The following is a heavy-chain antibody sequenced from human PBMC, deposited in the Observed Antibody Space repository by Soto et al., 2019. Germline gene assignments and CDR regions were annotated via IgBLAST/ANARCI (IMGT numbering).Heavy chain of an antibody. J-gene: IGHJ4*02. CDR1: GFTFTSSA. CDR3: ARVSRFYYVLRRSARANLF. V-gene: IGHV1-58*01. CDR2: IVVGSGNT. Sequence: SVKVSCKASGFTFTSSAVQWVRQARGQRLEWIGWIVVGSGNTNYAQKFQGRVTITRDTSASTAYMELSSLRSEDTAVYYCARVSRFYYVLRRSARANLFWCQG. D-gene: IGHD3-10*02.